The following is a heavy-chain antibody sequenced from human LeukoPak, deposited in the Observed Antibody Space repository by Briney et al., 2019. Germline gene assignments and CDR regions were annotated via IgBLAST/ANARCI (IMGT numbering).Heavy chain of an antibody. D-gene: IGHD2-2*02. Sequence: ASVKVSCKASGGTFSSYAISWVRQAPGQGLEWMGGIIPIFGTANYAQKFQGRVTITADESTSTAYMELSSLRSEDTAVYYCARGGCSSTSCYTGYYYGMDVWGQGTTVTVSS. V-gene: IGHV1-69*13. CDR2: IIPIFGTA. CDR1: GGTFSSYA. CDR3: ARGGCSSTSCYTGYYYGMDV. J-gene: IGHJ6*02.